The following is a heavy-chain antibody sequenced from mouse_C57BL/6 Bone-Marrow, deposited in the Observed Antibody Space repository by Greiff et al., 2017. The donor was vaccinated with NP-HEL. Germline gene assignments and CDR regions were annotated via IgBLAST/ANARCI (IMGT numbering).Heavy chain of an antibody. CDR1: GYAFSSSW. V-gene: IGHV1-82*01. Sequence: QVQLQQSGPELVKPGASVKISCKASGYAFSSSWMNWVKQRPGQGLEWIGRIYPGDGDTNYNGKFKGKATLTADKSSSTAYMQLSSLTSEDSAVDFGARGHYYGSRHYYAMDYWGQGTSVTVSS. CDR3: ARGHYYGSRHYYAMDY. CDR2: IYPGDGDT. D-gene: IGHD1-1*01. J-gene: IGHJ4*01.